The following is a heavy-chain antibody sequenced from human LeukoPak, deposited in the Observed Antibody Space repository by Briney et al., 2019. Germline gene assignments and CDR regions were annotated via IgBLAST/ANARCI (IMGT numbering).Heavy chain of an antibody. CDR1: GYTFTGYY. V-gene: IGHV1-2*02. J-gene: IGHJ4*02. D-gene: IGHD5-24*01. CDR3: ARISTVEMATITIFDY. CDR2: INPNSGGT. Sequence: ASVKVSCKASGYTFTGYYMHWVRQAPGQGLDWMGWINPNSGGTNYAQKFQGRVTMTRDTSISTAYMELSRLRSDDTAVYYCARISTVEMATITIFDYWGQGTLVTVSS.